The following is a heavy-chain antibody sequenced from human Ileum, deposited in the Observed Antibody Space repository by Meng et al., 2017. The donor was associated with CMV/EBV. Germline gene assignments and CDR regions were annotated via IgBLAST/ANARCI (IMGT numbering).Heavy chain of an antibody. J-gene: IGHJ4*02. CDR3: ARDGLSGRYFDN. Sequence: QVQLVQSGSELREPGASVKISCKTSGYSFITYGINWVRQAPGQRLEWMGWINTNTGNPTYAQDFTGRFVFSLDTSVSTTYLQNISLMAEDTAVYYCARDGLSGRYFDNWGQGTLVTVSS. CDR1: GYSFITYG. V-gene: IGHV7-4-1*02. CDR2: INTNTGNP. D-gene: IGHD1-26*01.